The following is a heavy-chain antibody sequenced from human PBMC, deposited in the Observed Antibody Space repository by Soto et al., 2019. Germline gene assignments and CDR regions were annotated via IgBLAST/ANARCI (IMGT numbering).Heavy chain of an antibody. J-gene: IGHJ4*02. V-gene: IGHV3-21*01. Sequence: GGSLRLSCAASGFTFSSYSMNWVRQAPGKGLEWVSSISSSSSYIYYADSVKGRFTISRDNAKNSLYLQMNSPRAEDTAVYYCAREGCGGDCYAEFDYWGQGTLVTVSS. D-gene: IGHD2-21*02. CDR2: ISSSSSYI. CDR3: AREGCGGDCYAEFDY. CDR1: GFTFSSYS.